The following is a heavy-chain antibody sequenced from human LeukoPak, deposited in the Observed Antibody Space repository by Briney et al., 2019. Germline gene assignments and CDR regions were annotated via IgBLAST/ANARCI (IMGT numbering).Heavy chain of an antibody. CDR1: GDSVSSISAA. Sequence: SQTLSLTCALSGDSVSSISAACNSIRQSPSRGLEWLGRTYYRFKWYTAYAGSVKSRITVNPDTSKNQFSLQLNSVTPEDTAVYYCARYGSGSSPSKAFDYWGQGTLVTVSS. D-gene: IGHD3-10*01. V-gene: IGHV6-1*01. CDR3: ARYGSGSSPSKAFDY. J-gene: IGHJ4*02. CDR2: TYYRFKWYT.